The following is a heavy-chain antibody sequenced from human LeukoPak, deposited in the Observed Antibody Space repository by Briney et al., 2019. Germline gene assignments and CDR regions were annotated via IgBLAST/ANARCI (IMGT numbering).Heavy chain of an antibody. CDR2: IYYSGNT. J-gene: IGHJ3*02. D-gene: IGHD3-22*01. V-gene: IGHV4-39*01. CDR3: ARQDYYDSSGYLDAFHI. Sequence: SEILSLTCTVSGGFISRSSYYWGWIRQPPGKGLEWIGSIYYSGNTYYNPSLKSRVTISVDTSKNQVSLKLSSVTAADTAVYYCARQDYYDSSGYLDAFHIWGQGTMVTVSS. CDR1: GGFISRSSYY.